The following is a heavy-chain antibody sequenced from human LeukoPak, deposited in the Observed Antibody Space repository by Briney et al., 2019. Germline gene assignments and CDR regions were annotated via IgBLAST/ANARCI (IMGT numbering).Heavy chain of an antibody. J-gene: IGHJ4*02. Sequence: SETLSLTCAVSGGSISSGDYYWSWIRQPPGKGLEWIGYIYYSGSTYYNPSLKSRVTISVDTSKNQFSLKLSSVTAADTAVYYCARGNGDYNGYWGQGTLVTVSS. CDR2: IYYSGST. D-gene: IGHD1-1*01. V-gene: IGHV4-30-4*01. CDR3: ARGNGDYNGY. CDR1: GGSISSGDYY.